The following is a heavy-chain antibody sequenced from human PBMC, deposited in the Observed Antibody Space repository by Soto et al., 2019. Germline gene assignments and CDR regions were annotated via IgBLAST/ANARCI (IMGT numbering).Heavy chain of an antibody. CDR3: ARAGIFGVVIMREKQAFDY. CDR2: IYTSGST. V-gene: IGHV4-4*07. CDR1: GDSISSYY. D-gene: IGHD3-3*01. J-gene: IGHJ4*02. Sequence: PSETLSLTCTVPGDSISSYYWSWIRQPAGKGLEWIGRIYTSGSTNYNPSLKSRVTMSVDTSKNQFSLKLSSVTAADTAVYYCARAGIFGVVIMREKQAFDYWGQGTLVTVSS.